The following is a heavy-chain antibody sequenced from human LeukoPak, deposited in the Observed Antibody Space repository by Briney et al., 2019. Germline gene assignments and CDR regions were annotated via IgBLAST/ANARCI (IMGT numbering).Heavy chain of an antibody. D-gene: IGHD5-12*01. CDR3: ARESGYSGYVNWFDP. Sequence: GGSLRLSCAASGLTFSSYSMNWVRQAPGKGLEWVSSISSSSSYIYYADSVKGRFTISRDNAKNSLYLQMNSLRAEDTAVYYCARESGYSGYVNWFDPWGQGTLVTVSS. CDR1: GLTFSSYS. J-gene: IGHJ5*02. CDR2: ISSSSSYI. V-gene: IGHV3-21*01.